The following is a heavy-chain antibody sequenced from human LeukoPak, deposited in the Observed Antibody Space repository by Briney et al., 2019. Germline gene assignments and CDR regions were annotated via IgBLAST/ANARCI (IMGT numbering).Heavy chain of an antibody. J-gene: IGHJ4*02. CDR1: GGSFSGYY. CDR3: ARAVGIAAAGNGYYFDY. D-gene: IGHD6-13*01. Sequence: SETLSLTCAVYGGSFSGYYWSWIRQPPGKGLEWIGEINHSGSTNYNPSLKSRVTISVDTSKNQFSLKLSSVTAADTAVYYCARAVGIAAAGNGYYFDYWGQGTLVTVSS. V-gene: IGHV4-34*01. CDR2: INHSGST.